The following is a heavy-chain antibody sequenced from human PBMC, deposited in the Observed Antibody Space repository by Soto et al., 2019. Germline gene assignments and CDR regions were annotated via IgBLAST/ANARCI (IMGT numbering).Heavy chain of an antibody. J-gene: IGHJ4*02. Sequence: GGSLRLSCAASGFTFSSYAMSWVRQAPGKGLEWVSAISGSGGSTYYADSVKGRFTISRDNSKNTLYLQMNSLRAEDTAVYYCAKDGEECSGGSCHLYYFDYWGQGTLVTVSS. V-gene: IGHV3-23*01. CDR3: AKDGEECSGGSCHLYYFDY. CDR2: ISGSGGST. D-gene: IGHD2-15*01. CDR1: GFTFSSYA.